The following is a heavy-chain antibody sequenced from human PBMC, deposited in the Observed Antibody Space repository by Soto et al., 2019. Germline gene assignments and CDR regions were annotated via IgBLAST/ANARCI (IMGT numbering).Heavy chain of an antibody. Sequence: SETLSLTCTVSGGSISSGGYYWSWIRQHPGKGLEWIGYIYYSGSTYYNPSLKSRVTISVDTSKNQFSLKLSSVTAADTAVYYCARDRSVEQWLAPYYYYGMDVWGQGTTVTVS. CDR2: IYYSGST. V-gene: IGHV4-31*03. CDR1: GGSISSGGYY. J-gene: IGHJ6*02. CDR3: ARDRSVEQWLAPYYYYGMDV. D-gene: IGHD6-19*01.